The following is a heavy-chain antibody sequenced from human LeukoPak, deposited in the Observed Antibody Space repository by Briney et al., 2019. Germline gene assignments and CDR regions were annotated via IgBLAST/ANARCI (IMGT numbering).Heavy chain of an antibody. CDR1: GFTFSSYW. V-gene: IGHV3-23*01. Sequence: GGSLRLSCAASGFTFSSYWMSWVRQAPGKGLEWVSAISGSGGSTYYADSVKGRFTISRDNFKNTLYLEMNSLRAEDTAVYYCAKDWGVYFDYWGQGTLVTVSS. CDR3: AKDWGVYFDY. CDR2: ISGSGGST. D-gene: IGHD3-16*01. J-gene: IGHJ4*02.